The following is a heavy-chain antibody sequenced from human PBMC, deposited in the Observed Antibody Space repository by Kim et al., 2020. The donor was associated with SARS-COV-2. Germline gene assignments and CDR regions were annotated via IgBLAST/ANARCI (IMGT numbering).Heavy chain of an antibody. J-gene: IGHJ4*02. D-gene: IGHD3-10*01. CDR2: IYSGDNT. V-gene: IGHV3-53*04. Sequence: GGSLRLSCAASGFSVSSNYMSWVRQAPGKGLEWVSVIYSGDNTYYADSVKGRFTISRHNSINMLYLQMNSLRTDDTAIYYCAGRFGEDWLVNDYWGQGTLVTVSS. CDR3: AGRFGEDWLVNDY. CDR1: GFSVSSNY.